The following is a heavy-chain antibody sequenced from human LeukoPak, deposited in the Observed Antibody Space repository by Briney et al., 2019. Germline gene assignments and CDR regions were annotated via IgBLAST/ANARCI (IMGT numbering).Heavy chain of an antibody. D-gene: IGHD3-3*01. CDR1: GFTFSSYW. CDR3: ARAIRDFWSGSSYYYYYYMDV. CDR2: IKQDGSEK. J-gene: IGHJ6*03. V-gene: IGHV3-7*04. Sequence: GGSLRLSCAASGFTFSSYWMSWVRQAPGKGLEWVANIKQDGSEKYYVDSVKGRFTISRDNAKNSLYLQMNSLRAGDTAVYYCARAIRDFWSGSSYYYYYYMDVWGKGTTVTVSS.